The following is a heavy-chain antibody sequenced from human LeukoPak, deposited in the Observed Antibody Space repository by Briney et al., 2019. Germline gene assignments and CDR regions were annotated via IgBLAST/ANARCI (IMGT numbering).Heavy chain of an antibody. J-gene: IGHJ4*02. CDR1: GYTFTSYY. CDR3: ARDYRTGFDY. CDR2: INPTGGST. Sequence: GASVKVSCKASGYTFTSYYMHWVRQAPGEGLEWMGIINPTGGSTSYAQKFQGRVTMTRGTSTSTVYMELSSLRSEDTAVYYCARDYRTGFDYWGQGTLVTVSS. D-gene: IGHD7-27*01. V-gene: IGHV1-46*01.